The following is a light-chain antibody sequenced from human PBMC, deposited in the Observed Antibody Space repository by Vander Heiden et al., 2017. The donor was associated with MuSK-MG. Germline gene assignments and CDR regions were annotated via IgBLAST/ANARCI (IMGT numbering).Light chain of an antibody. CDR1: QGISNS. CDR3: QQDDSTPST. V-gene: IGKV1-NL1*01. Sequence: DIQMTQYPSSLSASVGDRVTITCRASQGISNSLAWYQQKPGKAPKLLLYAASRLESGVPSRFSGSGSVTDYTLTISSLQPEDSATYYCQQDDSTPSTFGQGTKLEIK. CDR2: AAS. J-gene: IGKJ2*01.